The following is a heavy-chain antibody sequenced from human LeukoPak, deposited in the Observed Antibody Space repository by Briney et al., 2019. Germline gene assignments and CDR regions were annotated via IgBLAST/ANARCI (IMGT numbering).Heavy chain of an antibody. Sequence: PGGSPRLSCAASGFSFSSYYMSWVRQAPGKGLEWVALINPDGNERYYVDSVKGRFTISRGNARNSLYLQMDSLRDDDTAMYFCTRDLAAVPGPRMDVWGQGTTVTVSS. CDR1: GFSFSSYY. CDR3: TRDLAAVPGPRMDV. D-gene: IGHD6-19*01. J-gene: IGHJ6*02. CDR2: INPDGNER. V-gene: IGHV3-7*03.